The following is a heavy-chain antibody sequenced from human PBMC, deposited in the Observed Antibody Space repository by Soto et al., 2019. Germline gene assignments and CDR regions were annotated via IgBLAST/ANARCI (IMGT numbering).Heavy chain of an antibody. D-gene: IGHD3-10*01. Sequence: SLTCAVYGGSFSGYYWSWIRQPPGKGLEWIGEINHSGSTNYNPSLKSRVTISVDTSKNQFSLKLSSVTAADTAVYYCARVGSGSYYWFDPWGQGTLVTVSS. CDR1: GGSFSGYY. CDR3: ARVGSGSYYWFDP. J-gene: IGHJ5*02. CDR2: INHSGST. V-gene: IGHV4-34*01.